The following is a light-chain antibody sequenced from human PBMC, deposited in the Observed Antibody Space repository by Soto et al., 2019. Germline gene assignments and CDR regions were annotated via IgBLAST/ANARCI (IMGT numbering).Light chain of an antibody. CDR3: AAWDVTVRSYV. CDR1: ISNIGTNY. V-gene: IGLV1-47*01. Sequence: QSVLTQPPSVSGTPGQRVTISCSGGISNIGTNYVHWFQQLPGTAPKVLSNRDNQRPSGVPDRFSRSKSGTSASLAISGLRSEDEAEYYCAAWDVTVRSYVFGTGTKLTVL. J-gene: IGLJ1*01. CDR2: RDN.